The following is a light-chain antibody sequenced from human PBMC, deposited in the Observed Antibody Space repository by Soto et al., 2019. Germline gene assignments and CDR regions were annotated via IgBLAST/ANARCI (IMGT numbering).Light chain of an antibody. CDR2: AAS. CDR3: QQANSFTLT. V-gene: IGKV1-39*01. J-gene: IGKJ4*01. Sequence: DIQMTQSPSSLSASVGDRVTITCRASQSIRSYLNWYQQKRGKAPKVXIYAASSLQSGVPSRFSGSGSGTDFTLTISSLQPEDFAIYYCQQANSFTLTFGGGTKVDIK. CDR1: QSIRSY.